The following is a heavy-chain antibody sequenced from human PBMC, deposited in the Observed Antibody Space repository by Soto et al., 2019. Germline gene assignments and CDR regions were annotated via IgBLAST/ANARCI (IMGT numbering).Heavy chain of an antibody. CDR3: AKDFTTMVRMCDY. D-gene: IGHD5-18*01. CDR1: GFTFDDYA. Sequence: EVQLVESGGALVQPGRSLRLSCAASGFTFDDYAMRWVRQAPGKGPEWVSGIRWNSASIGYADSVKGRFTISRDNAKKSLYLQMNSLKADDTAVYFCAKDFTTMVRMCDYWGQGTLVTVSS. V-gene: IGHV3-9*01. J-gene: IGHJ4*02. CDR2: IRWNSASI.